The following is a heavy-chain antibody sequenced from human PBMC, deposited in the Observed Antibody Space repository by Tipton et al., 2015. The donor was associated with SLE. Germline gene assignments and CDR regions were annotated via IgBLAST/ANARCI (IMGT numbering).Heavy chain of an antibody. CDR3: ARASHANHFDY. CDR1: GFTFSSYW. V-gene: IGHV3-7*04. J-gene: IGHJ4*02. Sequence: SLRLSCAASGFTFSSYWMSWVRQAPGKGLEWVANIRQDGSEKYYVDSVKGRFTISRDNAKNSLYLQMNSLRAEDTAVYYCARASHANHFDYWGQGTLVTVSS. CDR2: IRQDGSEK.